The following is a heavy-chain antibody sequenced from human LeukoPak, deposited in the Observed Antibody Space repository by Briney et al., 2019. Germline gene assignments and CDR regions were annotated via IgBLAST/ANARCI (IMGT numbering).Heavy chain of an antibody. D-gene: IGHD3-10*01. CDR2: ISGNGDST. Sequence: GGSLRLSCAASGFTLSSYAMSWVRQAPGKGLEWVSAISGNGDSTYYADSVKGRLTISRDNSKNTLYLQMNSLRAEDTAVYNCAGGGGIYSLDYWGQGPLVTVSS. CDR3: AGGGGIYSLDY. CDR1: GFTLSSYA. J-gene: IGHJ4*02. V-gene: IGHV3-23*01.